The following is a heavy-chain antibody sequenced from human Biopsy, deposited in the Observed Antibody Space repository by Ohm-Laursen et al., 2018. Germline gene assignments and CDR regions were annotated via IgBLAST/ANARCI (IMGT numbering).Heavy chain of an antibody. CDR1: GYTLNELS. CDR2: FAPENGKT. J-gene: IGHJ4*02. CDR3: ARDLVDWTVPS. V-gene: IGHV1-24*01. Sequence: ASVKVSCKVSGYTLNELSMHWVRQVPGKGLEWMGGFAPENGKTVYAQNFQARVSLTEDTSTDTAFMELKSLRSDDTAVYYCARDLVDWTVPSWGQGTLVIVSS. D-gene: IGHD3/OR15-3a*01.